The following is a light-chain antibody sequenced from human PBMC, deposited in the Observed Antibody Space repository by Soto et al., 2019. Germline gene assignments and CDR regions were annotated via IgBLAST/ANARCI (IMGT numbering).Light chain of an antibody. Sequence: QSVLTQPASVSGSPGQSITISCTGTSSDVGTYNYVSWYQHHPGKAPKLIIYEVSNRPSGVSNRFSGSKSGSTASLTISGLQAEDDADYHCTSYTRDTDLVFGTGTKVTVL. CDR2: EVS. CDR3: TSYTRDTDLV. J-gene: IGLJ1*01. CDR1: SSDVGTYNY. V-gene: IGLV2-14*01.